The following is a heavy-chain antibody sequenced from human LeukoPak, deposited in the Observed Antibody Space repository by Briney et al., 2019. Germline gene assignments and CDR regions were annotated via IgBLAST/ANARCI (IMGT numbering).Heavy chain of an antibody. D-gene: IGHD6-19*01. J-gene: IGHJ4*02. CDR3: ARGDSSGWYLVDY. Sequence: ASVKVSCKASGYTFTGYYMHWVRQAPGQGLEWMGWINPNSGGTNYAQKFQGRVTMTRDTSISAAYMELSRLRSDDTAVYYCARGDSSGWYLVDYWGQGTLVTVSS. V-gene: IGHV1-2*02. CDR1: GYTFTGYY. CDR2: INPNSGGT.